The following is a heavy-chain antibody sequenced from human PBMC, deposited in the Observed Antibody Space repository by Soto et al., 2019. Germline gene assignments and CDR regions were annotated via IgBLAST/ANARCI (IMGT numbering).Heavy chain of an antibody. CDR2: ISSSSSTI. Sequence: GGSLRLSCAASGFTFSTYSMNWVRQAPGKGLEWVSYISSSSSTIFYADSVKGRFTISRDNSKNTLYLQMNSLRAEDTAVYYCARDRIAGGRDGYNRNPGPFDYWGQGTLVTVS. CDR3: ARDRIAGGRDGYNRNPGPFDY. J-gene: IGHJ4*02. CDR1: GFTFSTYS. D-gene: IGHD5-12*01. V-gene: IGHV3-48*01.